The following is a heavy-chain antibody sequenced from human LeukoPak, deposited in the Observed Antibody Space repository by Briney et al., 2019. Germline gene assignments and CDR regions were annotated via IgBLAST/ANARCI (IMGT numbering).Heavy chain of an antibody. V-gene: IGHV4-34*01. CDR1: GGSFSGYY. CDR2: INHSGST. CDR3: ARLPRYSSGWNYYYYYMDV. D-gene: IGHD6-19*01. J-gene: IGHJ6*03. Sequence: SETLSLTCAVYGGSFSGYYWSWIRQPPGKGLEWIGEINHSGSTNYNSSLKSRVTISVDTSKNQFSLKLSSVTAADTAVYYCARLPRYSSGWNYYYYYMDVWGKGTTVTISS.